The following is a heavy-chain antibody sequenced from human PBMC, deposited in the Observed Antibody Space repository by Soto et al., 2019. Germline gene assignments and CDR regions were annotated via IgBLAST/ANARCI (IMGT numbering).Heavy chain of an antibody. J-gene: IGHJ4*02. CDR1: GGSISSGDYY. CDR2: IYYSGST. D-gene: IGHD5-18*01. Sequence: SETLSLTCTVSGGSISSGDYYWSWIRQPPGKGLEWIGYIYYSGSTYYNPSLKSRVTISVDTSKNQFSLKLSSVTAADTAVYYCARGTLDTAMVTFDYWGQGTLVTVSS. CDR3: ARGTLDTAMVTFDY. V-gene: IGHV4-30-4*01.